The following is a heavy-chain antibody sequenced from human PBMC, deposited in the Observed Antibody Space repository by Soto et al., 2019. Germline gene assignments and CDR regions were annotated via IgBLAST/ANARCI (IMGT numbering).Heavy chain of an antibody. CDR2: IYYSGST. J-gene: IGHJ4*02. CDR3: ARWLRPYYFDY. Sequence: QVQLQESGPGLVKPSETLSLTCTVSGGSISSYYWSWIRQPPGKGLEWIGCIYYSGSTNYNPSLKSRVTISVDTFKNQFSLKLSSVTAADTAVYYCARWLRPYYFDYWGQGTLVTVSS. D-gene: IGHD5-12*01. V-gene: IGHV4-59*01. CDR1: GGSISSYY.